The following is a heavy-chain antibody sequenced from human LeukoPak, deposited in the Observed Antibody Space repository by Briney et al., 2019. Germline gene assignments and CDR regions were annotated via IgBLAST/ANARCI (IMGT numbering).Heavy chain of an antibody. V-gene: IGHV2-5*02. J-gene: IGHJ4*02. CDR2: IYWDDDR. D-gene: IGHD2-8*01. CDR3: AGRTYATLKIDY. CDR1: GFSLSTSRVG. Sequence: SGPTLVKPTQTLTLTCSFSGFSLSTSRVGVGWIRQPPGKALEWLALIYWDDDRRYSPSLKSRLTISKDTSKNQVVLTMTHVDPVDTATYYCAGRTYATLKIDYWGQGTLVTVSS.